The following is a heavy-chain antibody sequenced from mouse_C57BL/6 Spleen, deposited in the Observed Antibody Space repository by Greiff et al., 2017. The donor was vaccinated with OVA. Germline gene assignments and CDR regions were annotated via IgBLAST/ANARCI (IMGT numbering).Heavy chain of an antibody. D-gene: IGHD2-2*01. V-gene: IGHV1-80*01. CDR3: ARSGLPGDFDY. CDR1: GYAFSSYW. Sequence: QVQLQQSGAELVKPGASVKISCKASGYAFSSYWMNWVKQRPGKGLEWIGQIYPGDGDTNYNGKFKGKATLTADKSSSTAYMQLSSLTSEDSAVYFCARSGLPGDFDYWGQGTTLTVSS. CDR2: IYPGDGDT. J-gene: IGHJ2*01.